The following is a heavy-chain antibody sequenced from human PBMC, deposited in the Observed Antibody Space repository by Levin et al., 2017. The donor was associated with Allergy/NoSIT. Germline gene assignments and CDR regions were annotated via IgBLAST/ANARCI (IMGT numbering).Heavy chain of an antibody. D-gene: IGHD1-20*01. CDR1: GFTFSSYG. Sequence: GESLKISCAASGFTFSSYGMHWVRQAPGKGLEWVAVIWYDGSNKYYADSVKGRFNISRDNSKNTLYLQMNSLRAEDTAVYYCARDDTVNWNLPHGMDVWGQGTTVTVSS. V-gene: IGHV3-33*01. CDR3: ARDDTVNWNLPHGMDV. J-gene: IGHJ6*02. CDR2: IWYDGSNK.